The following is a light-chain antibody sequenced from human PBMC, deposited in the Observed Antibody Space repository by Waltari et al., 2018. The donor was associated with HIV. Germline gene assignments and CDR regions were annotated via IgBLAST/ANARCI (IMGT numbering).Light chain of an antibody. Sequence: SYVLTQPPSVSVAPGQTARITWGGNNIGSKSGNWYQQKPGQAPVLVVYDDSDRPSGIPERFSGSNSGNTATLTISRVEAGDEADYYCQVWDSSSDHVVFGGGTKLTVL. V-gene: IGLV3-21*02. CDR1: NIGSKS. J-gene: IGLJ2*01. CDR2: DDS. CDR3: QVWDSSSDHVV.